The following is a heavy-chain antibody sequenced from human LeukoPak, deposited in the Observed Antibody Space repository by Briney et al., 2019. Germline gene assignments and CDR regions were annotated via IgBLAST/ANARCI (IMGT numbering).Heavy chain of an antibody. D-gene: IGHD3-10*01. V-gene: IGHV3-30*18. CDR2: ISYDGSNK. CDR3: AKDLRSYYGSGDGGTFDY. CDR1: GFTFNSFG. J-gene: IGHJ4*02. Sequence: PGGSLRLSCATSGFTFNSFGMHWARQAPGKGLEWVAFISYDGSNKDYADSVKGRFTISRDNAKNSLYLQMNSLRAEDTALYYCAKDLRSYYGSGDGGTFDYWGQGTLVTVSS.